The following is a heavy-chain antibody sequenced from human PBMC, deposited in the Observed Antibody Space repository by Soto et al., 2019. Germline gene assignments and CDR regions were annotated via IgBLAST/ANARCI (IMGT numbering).Heavy chain of an antibody. J-gene: IGHJ6*02. CDR2: INWNSGSI. V-gene: IGHV3-9*01. Sequence: GGSLRLSCAASGFTFDDYAMHRVRQAPGKGLEWVSGINWNSGSIGYADSVKGRFTISRDNAKTSLYLQMNSLRAEDTALYYCAKDRGSGSYAANYYYYGMDVWGQGTTVTVSS. D-gene: IGHD3-10*01. CDR3: AKDRGSGSYAANYYYYGMDV. CDR1: GFTFDDYA.